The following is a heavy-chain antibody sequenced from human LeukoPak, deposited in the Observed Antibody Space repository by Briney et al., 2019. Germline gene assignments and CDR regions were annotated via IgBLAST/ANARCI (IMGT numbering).Heavy chain of an antibody. CDR2: IKQDGSEK. CDR1: RFTFSIYW. V-gene: IGHV3-7*05. CDR3: ARGGDYLDF. J-gene: IGHJ4*02. Sequence: GGSLRLSCAASRFTFSIYWMSWVRQAPGKGLEWVANIKQDGSEKYYVDSVKGRFTISRDNANNSLYLQMNSLRAEDTAVYHCARGGDYLDFWGQGTLVTVSS.